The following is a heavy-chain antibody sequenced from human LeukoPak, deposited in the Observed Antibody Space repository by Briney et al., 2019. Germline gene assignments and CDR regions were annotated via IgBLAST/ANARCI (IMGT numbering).Heavy chain of an antibody. Sequence: PGGSLRLSCAASGFTFSSYSMNWVRQAPGKGLEWVSSISSSSSYIYYADSVKGRFTISRDNAKNSLYLQMNSLRAEDTAVYYCARDSRGAAAGTSFDYWGQGTLVTVSS. CDR2: ISSSSSYI. D-gene: IGHD6-13*01. CDR3: ARDSRGAAAGTSFDY. CDR1: GFTFSSYS. J-gene: IGHJ4*02. V-gene: IGHV3-21*01.